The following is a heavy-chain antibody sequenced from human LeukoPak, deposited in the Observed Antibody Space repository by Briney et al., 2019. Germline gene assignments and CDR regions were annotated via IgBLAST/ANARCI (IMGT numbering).Heavy chain of an antibody. CDR3: ARDLEVTGVAYHC. CDR2: ISSSSTYI. CDR1: GFTFSSYS. J-gene: IGHJ4*02. Sequence: GGSLRLSCAASGFTFSSYSMNWVRQAPGKGLDWVSSISSSSTYIYYADSVKGRFTISRDNAKNSLYLQMNSLRAEDTAVYYCARDLEVTGVAYHCWGQGTLVTVSS. V-gene: IGHV3-21*01. D-gene: IGHD2-21*02.